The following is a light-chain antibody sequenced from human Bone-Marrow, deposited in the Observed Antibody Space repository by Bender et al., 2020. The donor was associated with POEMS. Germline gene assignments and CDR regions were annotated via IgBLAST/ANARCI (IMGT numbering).Light chain of an antibody. V-gene: IGLV2-14*01. CDR3: ASFVDNVWV. CDR1: TRDIGDNIY. Sequence: QSARTQAASVSGSPGQSVTISCTGSTRDIGDNIYVSWYRQYPGKAPQLVISDVNTRPSGIPPRFSAAKSGNTASLTVSEIQEEDEADYYCASFVDNVWVFGGGTKLTVL. J-gene: IGLJ3*02. CDR2: DVN.